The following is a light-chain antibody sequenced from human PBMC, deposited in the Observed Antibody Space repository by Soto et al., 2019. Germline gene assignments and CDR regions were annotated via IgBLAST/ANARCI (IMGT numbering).Light chain of an antibody. CDR3: NSYATDSTYV. CDR1: SSDVGAYKY. J-gene: IGLJ1*01. Sequence: QSALAQPASVSGSPGQSITISCAGTSSDVGAYKYVSWYQQYPGKAPKLIIYDVTKRPSGVSHRFSGSKSGNTASLTISGLQAEDEAVYYCNSYATDSTYVFGTGTKLTVL. V-gene: IGLV2-14*01. CDR2: DVT.